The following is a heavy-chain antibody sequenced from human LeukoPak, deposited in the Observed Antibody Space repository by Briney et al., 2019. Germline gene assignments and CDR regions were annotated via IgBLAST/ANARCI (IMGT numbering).Heavy chain of an antibody. CDR1: ASAFTVNN. V-gene: IGHV1-2*02. J-gene: IGHJ4*02. CDR3: ARFTSDYAPLYFDY. D-gene: IGHD4-17*01. CDR2: INPNSGGT. Sequence: PSVTLSLTSSASAFTVNNMYWGRLRQAPGKGLVGWINPNSGGTNYAQKFQGRVTMTRDTSISTAYMELSRLRSDDTAVYYCARFTSDYAPLYFDYWGQGTLVTVSS.